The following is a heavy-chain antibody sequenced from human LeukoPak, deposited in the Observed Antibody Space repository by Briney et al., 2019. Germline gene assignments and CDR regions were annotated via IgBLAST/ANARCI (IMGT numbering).Heavy chain of an antibody. J-gene: IGHJ4*02. V-gene: IGHV3-30-3*01. D-gene: IGHD5-18*01. CDR1: GFTFSSYA. CDR3: ARGEVQLWLLIGY. Sequence: PGGSLRLSCAASGFTFSSYAMHWVRQAPGKGLEWVAVISYDGSNKYYADSVKGRFTISRDNSKNTLYLQMNSLRAEDTAVYYCARGEVQLWLLIGYWGQGTLVTVSS. CDR2: ISYDGSNK.